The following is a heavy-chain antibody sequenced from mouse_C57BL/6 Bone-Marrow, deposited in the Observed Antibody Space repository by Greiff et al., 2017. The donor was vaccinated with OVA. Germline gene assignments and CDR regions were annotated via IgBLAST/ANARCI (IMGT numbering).Heavy chain of an antibody. CDR1: GFNIKNTY. CDR2: IDPANGNT. V-gene: IGHV14-3*01. J-gene: IGHJ3*01. D-gene: IGHD1-1*01. CDR3: ARGSSYFSWFAY. Sequence: VHVKQSVAELVRPGASVKLSCTASGFNIKNTYMHWVKQRPEQGLEWIGRIDPANGNTKYAPKFQGKATITADTSSNTAYLQLSSLTSEDTAIYYCARGSSYFSWFAYWGQGTLVTVSA.